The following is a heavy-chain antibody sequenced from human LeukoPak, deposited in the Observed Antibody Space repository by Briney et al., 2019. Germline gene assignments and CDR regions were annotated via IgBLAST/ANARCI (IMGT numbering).Heavy chain of an antibody. CDR2: ISWNSGSI. CDR3: AKDKSSGWGYYFDY. D-gene: IGHD6-19*01. J-gene: IGHJ4*02. Sequence: GRSLRLSCAASGFTFDDYAMHWVRQAPGKGLEWVSGISWNSGSIGYADSVKGRFTISRDNAKNSLYLQMNSLRAEDTALYYCAKDKSSGWGYYFDYWGQGTLVTVSS. V-gene: IGHV3-9*01. CDR1: GFTFDDYA.